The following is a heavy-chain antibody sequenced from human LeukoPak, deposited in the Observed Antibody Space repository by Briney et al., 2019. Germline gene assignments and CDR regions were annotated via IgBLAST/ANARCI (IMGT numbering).Heavy chain of an antibody. CDR2: IKSKADGGTT. CDR1: GFTFSDAW. Sequence: GGSLRLSCAASGFTFSDAWMSWVRQAPGKGLEWVGRIKSKADGGTTDYAAPVKGRFTISRDDSENTLYLQMKSLKSEDTAVYYCTSSGHAAPYWGQGTLVTXSS. V-gene: IGHV3-15*01. J-gene: IGHJ4*02. D-gene: IGHD2-15*01. CDR3: TSSGHAAPY.